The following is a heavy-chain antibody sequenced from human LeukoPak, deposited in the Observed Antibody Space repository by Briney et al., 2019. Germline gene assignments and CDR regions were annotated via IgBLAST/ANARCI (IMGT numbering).Heavy chain of an antibody. CDR2: ISWNSGSI. Sequence: GRSLRLSCAASGFTFDDYAMHWVRQAPGKGLEWVSGISWNSGSIGYADSVKGRFTISRDNAKNSVYLQMNSLRAEDTAVYYCANSGSDGTSGYYGMDVWGQGTTVTVSS. J-gene: IGHJ6*02. V-gene: IGHV3-9*01. D-gene: IGHD1-26*01. CDR1: GFTFDDYA. CDR3: ANSGSDGTSGYYGMDV.